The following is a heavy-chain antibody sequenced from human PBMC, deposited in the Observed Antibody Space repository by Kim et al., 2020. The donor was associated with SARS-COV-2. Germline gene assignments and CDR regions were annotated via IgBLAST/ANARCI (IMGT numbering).Heavy chain of an antibody. Sequence: GGSLRLSCAASGFTFSSYAMSWVRQAPGKGLEWVSAISGSGGSTYYADSVKGRFTISSDNAKNTLYLQMNSLRVEDTAEYYCASPSPNHCGGDCYDAFDTWGQGTMVTVSS. V-gene: IGHV3-23*01. J-gene: IGHJ3*02. D-gene: IGHD2-21*02. CDR2: ISGSGGST. CDR3: ASPSPNHCGGDCYDAFDT. CDR1: GFTFSSYA.